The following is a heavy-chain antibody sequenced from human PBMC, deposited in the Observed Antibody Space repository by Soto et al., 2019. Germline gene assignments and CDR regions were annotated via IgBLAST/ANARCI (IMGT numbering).Heavy chain of an antibody. D-gene: IGHD3-3*01. J-gene: IGHJ4*02. CDR1: SFSGYY. CDR3: ALFGITIFGVVTHDY. V-gene: IGHV4-34*01. CDR2: INHSGST. Sequence: SFSGYYWSWIRQPPGRGLEWIGEINHSGSTNYNPSLKSRVTISVDTSKNQFSLKLSSVTAADTAVYYCALFGITIFGVVTHDYWGQGTLVTVSS.